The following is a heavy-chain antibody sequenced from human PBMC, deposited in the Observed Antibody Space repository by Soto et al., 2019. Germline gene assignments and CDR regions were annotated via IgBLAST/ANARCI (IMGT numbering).Heavy chain of an antibody. D-gene: IGHD2-15*01. CDR1: GYTLTELS. Sequence: SEKVSCKVSGYTLTELSMHWVRQPPRKGLEWMGGFDPEDGETIYAQKFQGRVTMTEDTSTDTAYMELSSLRSEDTAVYYCATLLGYCSGGSCWDYWGQGTLVTVSS. J-gene: IGHJ4*02. CDR2: FDPEDGET. V-gene: IGHV1-24*01. CDR3: ATLLGYCSGGSCWDY.